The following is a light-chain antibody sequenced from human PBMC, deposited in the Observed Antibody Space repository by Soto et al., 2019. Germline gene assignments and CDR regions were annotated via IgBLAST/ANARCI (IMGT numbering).Light chain of an antibody. CDR3: QQYYNIPPT. V-gene: IGKV4-1*01. Sequence: DIVMTQSPDSLAVSLGERATINCKSSQSVFFNSNNKNYLAWYQQKPGQPPKLLIYWASTRESGVPDRFSGSGSGTDFTLTISSLQAEDVAFYYCQQYYNIPPTFGQGTKGE. CDR1: QSVFFNSNNKNY. CDR2: WAS. J-gene: IGKJ1*01.